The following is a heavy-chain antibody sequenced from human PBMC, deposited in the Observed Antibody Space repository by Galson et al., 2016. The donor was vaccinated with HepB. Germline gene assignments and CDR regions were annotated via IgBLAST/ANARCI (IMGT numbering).Heavy chain of an antibody. CDR2: ISAYNGYT. Sequence: SVKVSCKASGYTFTSFGITWVRQAPGQGLEWMGLISAYNGYTNYAQKLQGRVTMATHTSTSTVYMELRSLRSDDTAVYYCARGGGGTYFENYYYGMDVWGQGTLVSVSS. CDR3: ARGGGGTYFENYYYGMDV. D-gene: IGHD1-26*01. CDR1: GYTFTSFG. V-gene: IGHV1-18*01. J-gene: IGHJ6*02.